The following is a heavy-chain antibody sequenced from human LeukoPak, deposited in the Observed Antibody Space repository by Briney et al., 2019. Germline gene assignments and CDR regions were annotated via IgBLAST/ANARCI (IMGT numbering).Heavy chain of an antibody. J-gene: IGHJ4*02. CDR3: ARGDVGGFGEYFVD. D-gene: IGHD3-10*01. CDR1: GGTFSTYT. CDR2: IIPIFDSA. V-gene: IGHV1-69*01. Sequence: SVKGSCKASGGTFSTYTIHSVRQAPGQGLEWMGGIIPIFDSANNAQKLHGRVTISADESTSTAYMDLSSLSSEDTAVYYCARGDVGGFGEYFVDWGQGTLVTVSS.